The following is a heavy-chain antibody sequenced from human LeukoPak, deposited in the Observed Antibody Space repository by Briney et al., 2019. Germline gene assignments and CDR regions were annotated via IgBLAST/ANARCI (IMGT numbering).Heavy chain of an antibody. V-gene: IGHV3-74*01. CDR1: GFTFSSYW. J-gene: IGHJ4*02. Sequence: GGSLRLSCAASGFTFSSYWMHWVRQAPGKGLVWVSRINSDGSSTSYADSVKGRFTISRDNAKNTLYLQMNSLRAEDTAVYYCRVGYCSGGSCSTLGSDYWGQGTLVTVSS. D-gene: IGHD2-15*01. CDR3: RVGYCSGGSCSTLGSDY. CDR2: INSDGSST.